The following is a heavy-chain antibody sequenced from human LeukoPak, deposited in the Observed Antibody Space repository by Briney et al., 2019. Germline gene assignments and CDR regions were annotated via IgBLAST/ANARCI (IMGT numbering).Heavy chain of an antibody. V-gene: IGHV1-3*01. CDR1: GGTFSKYS. CDR2: INAGNGNT. CDR3: ARDIRQNYDFWSGYLNY. D-gene: IGHD3-3*01. J-gene: IGHJ4*02. Sequence: ASVKVSCKASGGTFSKYSISWVRQRPGQGLEWMGWINAGNGNTKYSQKFQGRVTITRDTSASTAYMELSSLRSEDTAVYYCARDIRQNYDFWSGYLNYWGQGTLVTVSS.